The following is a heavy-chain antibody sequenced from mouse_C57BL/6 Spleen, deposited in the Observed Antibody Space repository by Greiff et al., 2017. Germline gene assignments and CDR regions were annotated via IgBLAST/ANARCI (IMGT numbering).Heavy chain of an antibody. V-gene: IGHV1-54*01. D-gene: IGHD4-1*01. CDR2: INPGSGGT. Sequence: QVQLQQSGAELVRPGTSVKVSCKASGYAFTNYLIEWVKQRPGQGLEWIGVINPGSGGTNYNEKFKGKATLTADKSSSTAYMQLSSLTSEDSAVYFCARGTNWEGYFDYWGQGTTRTVSS. J-gene: IGHJ2*01. CDR3: ARGTNWEGYFDY. CDR1: GYAFTNYL.